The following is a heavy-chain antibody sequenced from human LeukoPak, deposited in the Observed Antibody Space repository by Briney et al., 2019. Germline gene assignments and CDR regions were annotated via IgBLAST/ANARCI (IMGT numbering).Heavy chain of an antibody. CDR1: GGSISSYY. CDR3: ARVDTAMVHFDY. D-gene: IGHD5-18*01. CDR2: IYYSGST. V-gene: IGHV4-59*01. J-gene: IGHJ4*02. Sequence: PSETLSLTCTVSGGSISSYYWSWIRQPPGKGLEWIGYIYYSGSTNYNPSLKSRVTISVDTPKSQFSLELSSVTAADTAVYYCARVDTAMVHFDYWGQGTLVTVSS.